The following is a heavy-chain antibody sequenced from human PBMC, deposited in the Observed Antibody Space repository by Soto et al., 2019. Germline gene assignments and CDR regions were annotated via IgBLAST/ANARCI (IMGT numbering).Heavy chain of an antibody. Sequence: QVQLQESGPGLVKPSETLSLTCTVSGDSVSSGRDYWSWIRQPPGKVLDWIAYISYTGSTNYNPSLKSRVTISVDTSKNQFSLRLTSVTAADTAVYYCARIQLLSEYALLTGYYNFDSWGQGTLVTVSS. J-gene: IGHJ4*02. V-gene: IGHV4-61*01. D-gene: IGHD3-9*01. CDR3: ARIQLLSEYALLTGYYNFDS. CDR2: ISYTGST. CDR1: GDSVSSGRDY.